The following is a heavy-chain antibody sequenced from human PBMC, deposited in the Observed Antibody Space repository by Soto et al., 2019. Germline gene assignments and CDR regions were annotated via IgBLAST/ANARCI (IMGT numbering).Heavy chain of an antibody. Sequence: QVQLQQWGAGLLKPSETLSLTCAVYGGSFSGYYWSWIRQPPGKGLEWSGEINHSGSTNYNPSLKRRVTISVAPSKNQSSLTLSSVPAADTAVYYCARGGRRASGWSPRLWFDPWGQGTLVTVSS. CDR2: INHSGST. CDR1: GGSFSGYY. D-gene: IGHD6-19*01. J-gene: IGHJ5*02. V-gene: IGHV4-34*01. CDR3: ARGGRRASGWSPRLWFDP.